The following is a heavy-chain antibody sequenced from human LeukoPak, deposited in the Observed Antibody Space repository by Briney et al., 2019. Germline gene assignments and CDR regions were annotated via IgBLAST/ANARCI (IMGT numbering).Heavy chain of an antibody. V-gene: IGHV5-51*01. J-gene: IGHJ3*02. D-gene: IGHD3-22*01. CDR3: ARENYYDPSGDAFDI. CDR1: GYSFTDYW. Sequence: GESLKISCKGSGYSFTDYWIGWVRQKPGKGLEWMGVIYPGDSDTSYSPSFQGQVTFSADKSISTAYLQWSGLKASDTAMYYCARENYYDPSGDAFDIWGLGTMVTVSS. CDR2: IYPGDSDT.